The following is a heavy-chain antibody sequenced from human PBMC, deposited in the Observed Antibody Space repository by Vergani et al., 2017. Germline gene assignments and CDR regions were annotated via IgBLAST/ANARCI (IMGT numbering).Heavy chain of an antibody. CDR2: IYWNDDK. CDR1: GFSLSTSGVG. Sequence: QITLKESGPTLVKPTQTLTLTCTFSGFSLSTSGVGVGWIRQPPGKALEWLALIYWNDDKRYSPSLKSRLTITKDTSKNQVVLTMTNMDPVDTATYYCAHSSFYYDFWSGATQGWFDPWGQGTLVTVSS. J-gene: IGHJ5*02. V-gene: IGHV2-5*01. CDR3: AHSSFYYDFWSGATQGWFDP. D-gene: IGHD3-3*01.